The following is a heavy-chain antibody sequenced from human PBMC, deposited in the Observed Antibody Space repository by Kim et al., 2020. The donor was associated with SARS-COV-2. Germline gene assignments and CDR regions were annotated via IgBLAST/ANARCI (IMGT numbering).Heavy chain of an antibody. D-gene: IGHD3-9*01. V-gene: IGHV3-43*02. CDR3: ANGGDFDWLH. Sequence: GGSLRLSCAASGFTFDDYAMHWVRQAPGKGLEWVSLISGDGGSTYYADSVKGRFTISRDNSKNSLYLQMNSLRTEDTALYYCANGGDFDWLHWGQGTLVTVSS. J-gene: IGHJ4*02. CDR2: ISGDGGST. CDR1: GFTFDDYA.